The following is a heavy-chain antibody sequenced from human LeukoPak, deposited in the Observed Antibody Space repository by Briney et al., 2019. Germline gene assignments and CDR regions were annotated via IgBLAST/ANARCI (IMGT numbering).Heavy chain of an antibody. D-gene: IGHD4-17*01. V-gene: IGHV2-5*01. J-gene: IGHJ5*02. CDR3: AHKISLYGDYVGYNWFDP. CDR2: IYWNDDK. CDR1: GFSLSTSGVG. Sequence: SGPTLVKPTQTLTLTCTFSGFSLSTSGVGVGWIRQPPGKALEWLALIYWNDDKRYSPSLKSRLTITKDTSKNQVVLTMTNMDPVDTATYYCAHKISLYGDYVGYNWFDPWGQGTLVTVSS.